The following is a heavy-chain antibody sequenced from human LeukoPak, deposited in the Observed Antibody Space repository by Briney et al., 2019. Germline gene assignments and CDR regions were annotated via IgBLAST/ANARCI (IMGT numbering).Heavy chain of an antibody. CDR3: AKHEGSYYDKSGYTFDF. CDR1: TFSSYA. Sequence: TFSSYAMSWVRQPPGKGLEWIGSIHSSGNSYCNPSLKSRVTLSVDTSKNQFSLKLSSVTAADRAVYYCAKHEGSYYDKSGYTFDFWGLGTLVTVSS. J-gene: IGHJ4*02. CDR2: IHSSGNS. D-gene: IGHD3-22*01. V-gene: IGHV4-39*01.